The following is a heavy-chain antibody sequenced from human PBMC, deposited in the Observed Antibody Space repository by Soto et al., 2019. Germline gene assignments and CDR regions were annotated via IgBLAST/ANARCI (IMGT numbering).Heavy chain of an antibody. Sequence: SQTLSLTCAISGDSVSSNSAAWNWIRQSPSRGLEWLGRTYYRSKWYNDYAVSVKSRITINPDTSKNQFSLQLNSVTPEDTAVYYFAIDQWLSHECYFDYWGQGTLVTVSS. CDR1: GDSVSSNSAA. D-gene: IGHD6-19*01. J-gene: IGHJ4*02. CDR3: AIDQWLSHECYFDY. CDR2: TYYRSKWYN. V-gene: IGHV6-1*01.